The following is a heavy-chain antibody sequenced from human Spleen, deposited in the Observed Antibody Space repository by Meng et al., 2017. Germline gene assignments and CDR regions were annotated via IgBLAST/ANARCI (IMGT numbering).Heavy chain of an antibody. J-gene: IGHJ4*02. Sequence: GESLKISCAVSGITVGTNYMSWVRQAPGKGLEWVSGISISGDRTYYMDSVKGRFTISRDNSKNTVYLQMNSLRAGDTAVYFCAKEEVPTDYWGQGTLVTVSS. CDR2: ISISGDRT. V-gene: IGHV3-23*01. CDR1: GITVGTNY. CDR3: AKEEVPTDY. D-gene: IGHD1-1*01.